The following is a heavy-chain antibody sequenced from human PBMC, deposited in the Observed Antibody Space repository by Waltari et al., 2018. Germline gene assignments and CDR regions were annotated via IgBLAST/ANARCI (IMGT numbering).Heavy chain of an antibody. V-gene: IGHV2-5*01. CDR3: AHIHCSGCSCYNYFDY. CDR1: GFSLSTSGVG. Sequence: QITLKESGPTLVKPTQTLTLTCTFSGFSLSTSGVGVGWIRQPPGKALEWLALIYWNDDKRYSPSLNSRLTITKDTSKNQVVLTMNNMDPVDKAPYYCAHIHCSGCSCYNYFDYCGQGTLVTVSS. D-gene: IGHD2-15*01. J-gene: IGHJ4*02. CDR2: IYWNDDK.